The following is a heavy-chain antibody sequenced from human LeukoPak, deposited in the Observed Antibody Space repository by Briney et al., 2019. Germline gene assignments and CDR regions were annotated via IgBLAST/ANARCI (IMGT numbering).Heavy chain of an antibody. CDR1: GFTFSNYW. Sequence: GGSLRLSRAASGFTFSNYWMTWVRQAPGKGLEWVANIKPDGSDKYYVDSVKGRFTISRDNAKNSLYLQMNSLRAEDTAVYYCASPEWLPDSFDIWGQGTMVTVSS. CDR2: IKPDGSDK. CDR3: ASPEWLPDSFDI. D-gene: IGHD3-3*01. V-gene: IGHV3-7*01. J-gene: IGHJ3*02.